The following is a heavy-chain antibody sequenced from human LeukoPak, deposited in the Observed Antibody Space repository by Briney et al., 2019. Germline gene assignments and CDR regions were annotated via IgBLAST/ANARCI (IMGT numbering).Heavy chain of an antibody. CDR2: IYFSGST. J-gene: IGHJ4*02. D-gene: IGHD6-13*01. V-gene: IGHV4-39*01. Sequence: PSETLSLTCTVSGGSISSSSYYWGWIRQPPGKGLEWIGSIYFSGSTYYNPSLKSRVTISVDTSKNQFSLKLSSVTAADTAVYYCARHKRGRSGSDIAAAGTGSRYGHPQYYFDYWGQGTLVTVSS. CDR3: ARHKRGRSGSDIAAAGTGSRYGHPQYYFDY. CDR1: GGSISSSSYY.